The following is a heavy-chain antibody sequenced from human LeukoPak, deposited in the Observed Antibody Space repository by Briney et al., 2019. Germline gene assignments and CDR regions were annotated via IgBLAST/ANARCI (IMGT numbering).Heavy chain of an antibody. CDR1: GDSVSSTDAA. CDR3: ARDRGWWGTFDP. Sequence: SQTLSLTCAISGDSVSSTDAAWNWVRQSPSRGLEWLRRTYYRSKWSTDYADSVKGRITINPDTSKNQFSLQLNSVIPEDTAMYFCARDRGWWGTFDPWGQGTLVTVSS. D-gene: IGHD6-19*01. V-gene: IGHV6-1*01. CDR2: TYYRSKWST. J-gene: IGHJ5*02.